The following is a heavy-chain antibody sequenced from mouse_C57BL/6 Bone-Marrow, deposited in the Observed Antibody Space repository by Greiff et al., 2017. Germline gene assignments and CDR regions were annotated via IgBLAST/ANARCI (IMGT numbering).Heavy chain of an antibody. D-gene: IGHD1-1*01. Sequence: EVQLVESGGGLVKPGGSLKLSCAASGFTFSSYAMSWVRQTPEKRLEWVATISDGGSYTYYPDNVKGRFTISRDNAKNNLYLQMSHLKSEDTAMYYCARGVTTVDYFDYWGQGTTLTVS. CDR2: ISDGGSYT. V-gene: IGHV5-4*01. CDR1: GFTFSSYA. CDR3: ARGVTTVDYFDY. J-gene: IGHJ2*01.